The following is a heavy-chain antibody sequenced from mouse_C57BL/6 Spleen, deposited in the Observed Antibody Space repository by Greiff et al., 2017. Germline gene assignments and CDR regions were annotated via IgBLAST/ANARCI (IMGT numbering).Heavy chain of an antibody. CDR1: GFSLTSYG. D-gene: IGHD5-1*01. Sequence: VQLQQSGPGLVQPSQSLSITCTVSGFSLTSYGVHWVRQSPGKGLEWLGVIWSGGSTDYNAAFISRLSISKDNSKSQVFFKMNSLQADDTAIYYGARKMGGTYEYYYAMAYWGQGTSVTVSS. CDR2: IWSGGST. V-gene: IGHV2-2*01. CDR3: ARKMGGTYEYYYAMAY. J-gene: IGHJ4*01.